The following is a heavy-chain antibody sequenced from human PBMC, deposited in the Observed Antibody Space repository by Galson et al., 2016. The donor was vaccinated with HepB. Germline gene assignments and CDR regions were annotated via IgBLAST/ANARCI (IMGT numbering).Heavy chain of an antibody. CDR1: GNTFVYYV. Sequence: SVKVSCKASGNTFVYYVVHWVRQAPGQGLEWMGRINPNTGATALTQKFQGRVSMTWDASVRTAFLDVTSLTSDDTGVFYCAREMYDEMGRMYKYYYGMVGCGQGTTVIVSS. D-gene: IGHD1-14*01. CDR3: AREMYDEMGRMYKYYYGMVG. J-gene: IGHJ6*01. V-gene: IGHV1-2*05. CDR2: INPNTGAT.